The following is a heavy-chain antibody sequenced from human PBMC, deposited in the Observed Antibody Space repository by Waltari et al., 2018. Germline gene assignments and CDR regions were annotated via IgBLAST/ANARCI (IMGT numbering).Heavy chain of an antibody. Sequence: EVQLVQSWGGLVQPGGSLRLSCAASAFSFSGYEMNWVRQAPGKGLEWISYISTSGNTIYYADSVKGRFTMSRDNAKKALYLQMNSLRAEDTAIYYCASGWYYFGYWGQGTLVTVSS. D-gene: IGHD6-19*01. CDR2: ISTSGNTI. J-gene: IGHJ4*02. V-gene: IGHV3-48*03. CDR1: AFSFSGYE. CDR3: ASGWYYFGY.